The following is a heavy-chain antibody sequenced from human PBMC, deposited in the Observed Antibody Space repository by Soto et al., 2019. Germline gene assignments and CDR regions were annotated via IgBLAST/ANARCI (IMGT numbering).Heavy chain of an antibody. CDR1: GGSLSDYF. D-gene: IGHD2-21*01. Sequence: PEETLSLTCVVSGGSLSDYFWSWIRQPPGMALEWIGEINHLGSINYNPSLKSRDTMSVDTSKNHFSLTLNSVTAADTATYYCARGGISHWAYFYYMDVWDRGTTVTVSS. V-gene: IGHV4-34*01. J-gene: IGHJ6*03. CDR3: ARGGISHWAYFYYMDV. CDR2: INHLGSI.